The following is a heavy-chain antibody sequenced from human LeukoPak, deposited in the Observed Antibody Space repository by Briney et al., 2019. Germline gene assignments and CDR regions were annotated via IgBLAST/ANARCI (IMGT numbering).Heavy chain of an antibody. V-gene: IGHV1-69*06. D-gene: IGHD3-16*02. Sequence: SLKVSCKASGGTFSSYAISWVRQAPGQGLEGMGGIIPIFGTANYAQKFQGRVTITADKSTSTAYMELRSLRSDDTAVYYCARDPRPRYDYVWGSYLNWGQGTLVTVSS. CDR3: ARDPRPRYDYVWGSYLN. CDR1: GGTFSSYA. CDR2: IIPIFGTA. J-gene: IGHJ4*02.